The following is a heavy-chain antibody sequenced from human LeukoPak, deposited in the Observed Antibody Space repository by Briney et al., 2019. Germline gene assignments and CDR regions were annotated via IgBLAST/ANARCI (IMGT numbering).Heavy chain of an antibody. CDR2: INHSGST. V-gene: IGHV4-34*01. CDR3: AREVHRDFWSGYYKGRSYYYYMDV. Sequence: PSETLSLTCAVYGGSFSGYYWSWIRQPPEKGLEWIGEINHSGSTNYNPSLKSRVTISVDTSKNQFSLKLSSVTAADTAVYYCAREVHRDFWSGYYKGRSYYYYMDVWGKGTTVTVSS. D-gene: IGHD3-3*01. CDR1: GGSFSGYY. J-gene: IGHJ6*03.